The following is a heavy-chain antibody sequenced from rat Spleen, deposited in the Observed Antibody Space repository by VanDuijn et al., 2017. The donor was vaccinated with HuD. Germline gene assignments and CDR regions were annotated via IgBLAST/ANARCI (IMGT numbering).Heavy chain of an antibody. Sequence: EVQLQESGPGLVKPSQSLSLTCSVTGYSITSSYRWSWIRKFPGNKLEWMGYINSEGTANYNPSLKSRISITRDTSKNQFFLQVNSVTTDDTATYYCGRDNNYKAYWGQGVLVTVSS. CDR3: GRDNNYKAY. CDR2: INSEGTA. CDR1: GYSITSSYR. D-gene: IGHD1-10*01. V-gene: IGHV3-3*01. J-gene: IGHJ2*01.